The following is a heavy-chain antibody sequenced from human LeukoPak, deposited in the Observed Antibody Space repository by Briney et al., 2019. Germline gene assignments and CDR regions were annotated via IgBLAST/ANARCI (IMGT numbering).Heavy chain of an antibody. V-gene: IGHV3-23*01. CDR3: AKDRSLNGGNSNGYFDY. D-gene: IGHD4-23*01. Sequence: GGSLRLSCAASGFTFSSDAMNWVRQRPGKGLEWVSVISGSGDKTYYADSVKGRFTISRDNSKNTLYLQMSSLRAEDTAVYFCAKDRSLNGGNSNGYFDYWGQGTLVTVSS. CDR2: ISGSGDKT. CDR1: GFTFSSDA. J-gene: IGHJ4*02.